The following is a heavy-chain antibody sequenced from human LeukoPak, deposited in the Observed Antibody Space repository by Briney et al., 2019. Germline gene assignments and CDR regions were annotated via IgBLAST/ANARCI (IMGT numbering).Heavy chain of an antibody. J-gene: IGHJ4*02. D-gene: IGHD1-26*01. Sequence: ASVKVSCKASGYTFSGDYMHWVRQAPGQGLEWMGRIRSNSEDIQYAQKFQGRVTMTWDTSTSTACMELTRLTSDDTAVYYCAREPKQVIREFDYWGQGTLVTVSS. CDR1: GYTFSGDY. CDR3: AREPKQVIREFDY. CDR2: IRSNSEDI. V-gene: IGHV1-2*06.